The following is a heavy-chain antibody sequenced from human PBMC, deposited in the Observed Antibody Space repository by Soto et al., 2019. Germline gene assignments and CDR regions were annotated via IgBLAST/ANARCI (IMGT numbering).Heavy chain of an antibody. CDR1: GYSFASHW. CDR2: IYPGDSDT. CDR3: ARYSGSYWHYLDF. D-gene: IGHD1-26*01. V-gene: IGHV5-51*01. Sequence: GESLKISCKGSGYSFASHWGAWVRQMPEKGLEWIGTIYPGDSDTKYSPAFRGQVTISADTSVSTAYLQWRSLEATDSAIYYCARYSGSYWHYLDFWGQGTLVTVSS. J-gene: IGHJ4*02.